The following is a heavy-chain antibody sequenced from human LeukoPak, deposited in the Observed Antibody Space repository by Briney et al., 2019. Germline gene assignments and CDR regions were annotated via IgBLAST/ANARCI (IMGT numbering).Heavy chain of an antibody. CDR1: GFTFTNYA. CDR2: ITGSGGKT. V-gene: IGHV3-23*01. Sequence: GGSLRLSCEASGFTFTNYAMAWVRQGPGKGLEWVSGITGSGGKTYYADSVKGRFTISRDNAKNSLSLEMNSLRAEDTAVYYCVRGFHYGLDVWGQGTTVTVSS. J-gene: IGHJ6*02. CDR3: VRGFHYGLDV. D-gene: IGHD3-10*01.